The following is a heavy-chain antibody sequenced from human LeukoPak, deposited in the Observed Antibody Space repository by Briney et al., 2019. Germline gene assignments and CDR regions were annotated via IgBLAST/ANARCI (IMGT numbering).Heavy chain of an antibody. J-gene: IGHJ4*02. V-gene: IGHV3-20*04. CDR3: AREGRAYDFCRGYYIFYLDC. Sequence: GGSLRLSCAASGFTFDDYGMSWVRQAPGKGLEWVSGINWNGGSTGYADSVKGRFTISRDNAKNSLYLQMNSLRAEDTALYYCAREGRAYDFCRGYYIFYLDCWVQGTLVTVSS. CDR1: GFTFDDYG. D-gene: IGHD3-3*01. CDR2: INWNGGST.